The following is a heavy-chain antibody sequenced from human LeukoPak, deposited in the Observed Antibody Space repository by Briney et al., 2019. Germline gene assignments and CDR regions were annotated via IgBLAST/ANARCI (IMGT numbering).Heavy chain of an antibody. D-gene: IGHD5-18*01. J-gene: IGHJ4*02. CDR2: ISYDGSNK. CDR3: ARDYQLWLRVGFDY. CDR1: GFTFSSYA. Sequence: PGRSLRLSCAASGFTFSSYAMHWVRQAPGKGLEWVAVISYDGSNKYYADSVKGRFTISRDNAKNSLYLQMNSLRAEDTAVYYCARDYQLWLRVGFDYWGQGTLVTVSS. V-gene: IGHV3-30-3*01.